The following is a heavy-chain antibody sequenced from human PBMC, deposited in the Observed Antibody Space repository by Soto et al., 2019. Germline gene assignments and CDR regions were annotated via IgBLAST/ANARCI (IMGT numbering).Heavy chain of an antibody. D-gene: IGHD3-3*01. CDR1: GYRFTTYG. J-gene: IGHJ5*02. Sequence: QVQLVQSGAEVRKPGASVKVSCKTSGYRFTTYGITWVRQAPGQGLEWMGWINSYNGYTDYAQTLQGRITMTTDTSTSTAYMELRSLTSDDTAVYYCARVPVFGVVIFGFDPWGQGTLVTVSS. CDR3: ARVPVFGVVIFGFDP. CDR2: INSYNGYT. V-gene: IGHV1-18*04.